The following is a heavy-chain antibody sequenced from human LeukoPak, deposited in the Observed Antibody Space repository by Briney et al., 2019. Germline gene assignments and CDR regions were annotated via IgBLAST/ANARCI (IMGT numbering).Heavy chain of an antibody. D-gene: IGHD6-19*01. CDR1: GFTFSSYA. CDR3: ANVRLPGIAVAAADY. J-gene: IGHJ4*02. CDR2: ISGSGGST. V-gene: IGHV3-23*01. Sequence: GGSLRLSCAASGFTFSSYAMSWVRQAPGKGLEWVSAISGSGGSTYYADSVKGRFTISRDNSKNTLYLQMNSLRAEDTAVYYCANVRLPGIAVAAADYWGQGTLVTVSS.